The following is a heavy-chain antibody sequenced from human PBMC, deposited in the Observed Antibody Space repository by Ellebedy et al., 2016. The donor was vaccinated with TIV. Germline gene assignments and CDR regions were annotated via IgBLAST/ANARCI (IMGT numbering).Heavy chain of an antibody. D-gene: IGHD2-15*01. CDR3: TKMSWWGGFDY. CDR2: ITGTGSVSPITAPGGGGNT. J-gene: IGHJ4*02. CDR1: GFTFSTFA. V-gene: IGHV3-23*01. Sequence: GESLKISCTASGFTFSTFAMSWVRQAPGKGLEWVSAITGTGSVSPITAPGGGGNTYYADSVRGRFIISRDNSKNTLYLQMNTLRANDTAIYYCTKMSWWGGFDYWGQGTLVTVSS.